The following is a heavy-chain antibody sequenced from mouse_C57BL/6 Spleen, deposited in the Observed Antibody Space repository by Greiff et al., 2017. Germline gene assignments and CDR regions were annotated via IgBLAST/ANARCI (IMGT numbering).Heavy chain of an antibody. V-gene: IGHV1-62-2*01. CDR1: GYTFTEYT. CDR3: ARHEEAYCYGSSSWFAY. J-gene: IGHJ3*01. CDR2: FYPGSGSI. D-gene: IGHD1-1*01. Sequence: QVQLQQSGAELVKPGASVKLSCKASGYTFTEYTIHWVKQRSGQGLEWIGWFYPGSGSIKYNEKFKDKATLTADKSSSTVYMELSRLTSEYSAGYFYARHEEAYCYGSSSWFAYWGQGTLVTVSA.